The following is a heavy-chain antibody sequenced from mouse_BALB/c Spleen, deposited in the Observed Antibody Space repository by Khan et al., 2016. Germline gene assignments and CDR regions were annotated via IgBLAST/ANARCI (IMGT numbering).Heavy chain of an antibody. Sequence: EVQLQESGPGLVKPSQSLSLTCAITGYSITSDYTWNWIRQFPGNKLEWLGYIRYSGGTSYNPSLQSRISITRDTSKNQFFLQLNSVTTEDAATYYCARRGNYDGFYFDYWGQGTTLTVSS. CDR2: IRYSGGT. V-gene: IGHV3-2*02. CDR3: ARRGNYDGFYFDY. D-gene: IGHD2-4*01. CDR1: GYSITSDYT. J-gene: IGHJ2*01.